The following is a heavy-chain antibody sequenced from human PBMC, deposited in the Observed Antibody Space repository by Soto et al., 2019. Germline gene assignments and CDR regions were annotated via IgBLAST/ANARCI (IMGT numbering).Heavy chain of an antibody. Sequence: QVQLQESGPGLVKPSQTLSLICTVSGDSISSDNYFWSWIRQPPGQGLEWVGYISNRGTPYYNPSLKXRXTXXLATSRNRFSLDMYSVTATDTAVYYCAREVNVVALSDAFDIWGQGTMVTVSS. CDR3: AREVNVVALSDAFDI. D-gene: IGHD2-8*01. CDR1: GDSISSDNYF. CDR2: ISNRGTP. J-gene: IGHJ3*02. V-gene: IGHV4-30-4*01.